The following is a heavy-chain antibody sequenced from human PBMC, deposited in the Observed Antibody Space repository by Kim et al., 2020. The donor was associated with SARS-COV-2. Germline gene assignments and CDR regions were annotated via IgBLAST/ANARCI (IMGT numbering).Heavy chain of an antibody. D-gene: IGHD3-22*01. CDR3: AKDVGGGEGRWLCAYYY. CDR2: ISWNSGSI. Sequence: GGSLRLSCAASGFTFDDYAMHWVRQAPGKGLEWVSGISWNSGSIGYADSVKGRFTISRDNAKNSLYLQMNSLRAEDTALYYCAKDVGGGEGRWLCAYYY. CDR1: GFTFDDYA. J-gene: IGHJ6*01. V-gene: IGHV3-9*01.